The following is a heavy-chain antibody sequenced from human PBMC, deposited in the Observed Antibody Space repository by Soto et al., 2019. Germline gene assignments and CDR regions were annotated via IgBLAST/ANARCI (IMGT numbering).Heavy chain of an antibody. Sequence: QVQLVQSGAEVKKPGASVKVSCKASGYTFTNYAMHWVRQAPGQRLAWMGWINAGNGNTKYSQKFQGRVTITRDTSASTAYMDLSSLRSAETAVYYCARGPGGPDGPGDYWGQGTQVTVSS. CDR3: ARGPGGPDGPGDY. J-gene: IGHJ4*02. CDR2: INAGNGNT. D-gene: IGHD2-15*01. V-gene: IGHV1-3*01. CDR1: GYTFTNYA.